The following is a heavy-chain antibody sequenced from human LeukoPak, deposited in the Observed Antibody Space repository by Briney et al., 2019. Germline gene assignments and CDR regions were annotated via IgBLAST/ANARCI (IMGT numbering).Heavy chain of an antibody. Sequence: PSETLSLTCTVSGGSISSYYWSWIRQPPGKGLEWIGYINYSGSTNYNPSLKSRVTMSLDTSKNQFSLRLSSVTAADTAVYYCASTERWLHWDYWGQGNLVTVSS. CDR1: GGSISSYY. CDR2: INYSGST. J-gene: IGHJ4*02. V-gene: IGHV4-59*08. D-gene: IGHD5-24*01. CDR3: ASTERWLHWDY.